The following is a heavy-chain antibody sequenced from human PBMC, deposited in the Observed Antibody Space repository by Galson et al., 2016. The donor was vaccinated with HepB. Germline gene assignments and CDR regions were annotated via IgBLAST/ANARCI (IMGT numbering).Heavy chain of an antibody. CDR1: GFTFSGYA. CDR2: ISYDGSYK. CDR3: ANLRSGSYAFDI. V-gene: IGHV3-30*18. Sequence: SLRLSCAASGFTFSGYAMHWVRQAPGKGLEWVAVISYDGSYKLYADSVKGRFTISRDNSKNTLYLQMNSLRAEDTAVYYCANLRSGSYAFDIWGQGTMVTVSS. D-gene: IGHD3-22*01. J-gene: IGHJ3*02.